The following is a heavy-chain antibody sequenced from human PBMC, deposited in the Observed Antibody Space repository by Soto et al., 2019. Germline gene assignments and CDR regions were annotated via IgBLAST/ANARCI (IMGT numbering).Heavy chain of an antibody. CDR1: GGTFSSYT. J-gene: IGHJ5*02. CDR2: IIPILGIA. V-gene: IGHV1-69*08. CDR3: AIDCSSTSCYAYP. D-gene: IGHD2-2*01. Sequence: QVQLVQSGAEVKKPGSSVKVSCKASGGTFSSYTISWVRQAPGQGLEWMGRIIPILGIANYAQKFQGRVTITADKSTRTAYMELSSLRSEDTAVYYCAIDCSSTSCYAYPWGQGTLVTVS.